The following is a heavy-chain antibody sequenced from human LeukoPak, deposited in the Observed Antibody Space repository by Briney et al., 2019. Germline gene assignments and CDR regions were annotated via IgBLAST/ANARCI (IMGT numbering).Heavy chain of an antibody. CDR3: ARDRRIISITMIVVGPGSYGMDV. V-gene: IGHV3-30-3*01. D-gene: IGHD3-22*01. CDR1: GFTFSSYA. J-gene: IGHJ6*02. Sequence: GRSLRLSCAASGFTFSSYAMHWVRQAPGKGLEWVAVISYDGSNKYYADSVKGRFTISRDNSKNTLYLQMNSLRAEDTAVYYCARDRRIISITMIVVGPGSYGMDVWGQGTTVTVS. CDR2: ISYDGSNK.